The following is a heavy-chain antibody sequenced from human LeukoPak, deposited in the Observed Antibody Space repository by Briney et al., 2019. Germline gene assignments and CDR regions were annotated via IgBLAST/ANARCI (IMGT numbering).Heavy chain of an antibody. V-gene: IGHV4-34*01. CDR1: GGSFSGYY. D-gene: IGHD3-10*01. J-gene: IGHJ4*02. Sequence: PSETLSLTCAVYGGSFSGYYWSWIRQPPGKGLEWIGEINHSGSTNYNPSLKSRVTISVDTAKTQSSLKLSSVTAADTAVYYCASVRYYYGSGTWDDYWGQGTLVTVSS. CDR3: ASVRYYYGSGTWDDY. CDR2: INHSGST.